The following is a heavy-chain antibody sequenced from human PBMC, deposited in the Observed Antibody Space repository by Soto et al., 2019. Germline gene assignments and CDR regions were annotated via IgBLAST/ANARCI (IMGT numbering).Heavy chain of an antibody. CDR2: INAGNGNT. CDR3: ARLSIAAAYYYGMDV. V-gene: IGHV1-3*01. J-gene: IGHJ6*02. Sequence: ASVKVSFKASGYTFTSYAMHWVRQAPGQRLEWMGWINAGNGNTKYSQKFQGRVTITRDTSASTAYMELSSLRSEDTAVYYCARLSIAAAYYYGMDVWGQGTTVTVSS. D-gene: IGHD6-13*01. CDR1: GYTFTSYA.